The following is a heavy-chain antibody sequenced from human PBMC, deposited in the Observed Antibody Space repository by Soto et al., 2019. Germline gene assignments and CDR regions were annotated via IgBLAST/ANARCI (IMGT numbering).Heavy chain of an antibody. CDR3: WRQWRVLHFDY. CDR1: GFTFSSYA. V-gene: IGHV3-30-3*01. J-gene: IGHJ4*02. CDR2: ISYDGSNK. D-gene: IGHD6-19*01. Sequence: QVQLVESGGGVVQPGRSLRLSCAASGFTFSSYAMHWVRQAPGKGLEWVAVISYDGSNKYYGDSVKGRFTISRDHSKKTLYLEMNSLRAEGTAGDYWWRQWRVLHFDYWGPGTLVTVPS.